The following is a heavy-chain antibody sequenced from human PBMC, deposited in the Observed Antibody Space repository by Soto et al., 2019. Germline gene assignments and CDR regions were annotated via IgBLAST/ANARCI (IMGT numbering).Heavy chain of an antibody. CDR3: AKATWGAFDI. V-gene: IGHV3-30*18. J-gene: IGHJ3*02. D-gene: IGHD1-26*01. Sequence: PGGSLRLSCAASGFTFSSYGMHWVRQAPGKGLEWVAVISYDGSNKYYADSVKGRFTISRDNSKNTLYLQMNSLRAEDTAVYYCAKATWGAFDIWGQGTMVTVSS. CDR1: GFTFSSYG. CDR2: ISYDGSNK.